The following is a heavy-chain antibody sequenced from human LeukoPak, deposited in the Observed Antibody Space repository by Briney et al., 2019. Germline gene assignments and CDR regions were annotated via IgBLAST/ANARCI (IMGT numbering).Heavy chain of an antibody. J-gene: IGHJ4*02. CDR2: IYYSGST. CDR1: GGSISSYY. D-gene: IGHD5-18*01. Sequence: SETLSLTCTVSGGSISSYYWSWIRQPAGKGLEWIGYIYYSGSTNYNPSLKSRVTISVDTSKNQFSLKLSSVTAADTAVYYCAGGPTYSDDRFYDYWGQGTLVTVSS. CDR3: AGGPTYSDDRFYDY. V-gene: IGHV4-59*01.